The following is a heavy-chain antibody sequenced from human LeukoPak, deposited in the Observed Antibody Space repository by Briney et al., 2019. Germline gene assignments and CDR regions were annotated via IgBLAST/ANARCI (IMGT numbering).Heavy chain of an antibody. D-gene: IGHD4-17*01. Sequence: SQTLSLTCTVSGGSISSGGYFWSWIRPHPGKGLEWFGYIYYSGRTYYNPSLKSRVTMSVDTSKNRFSLKLSSVTAADTAVYYCARAATVTTVFDYWGQGTLVTVSS. CDR2: IYYSGRT. CDR1: GGSISSGGYF. V-gene: IGHV4-31*03. J-gene: IGHJ4*02. CDR3: ARAATVTTVFDY.